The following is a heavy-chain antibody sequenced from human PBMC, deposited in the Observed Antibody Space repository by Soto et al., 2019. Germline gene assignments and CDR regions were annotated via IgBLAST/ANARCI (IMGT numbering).Heavy chain of an antibody. CDR1: GFTFSSYA. CDR3: AKGDLYSSGYYYYGDAFDI. J-gene: IGHJ3*02. V-gene: IGHV3-23*01. CDR2: ISGSGGST. Sequence: GGSLRLSCAASGFTFSSYAMSWVRQAPGKGLEWVSAISGSGGSTYYADSVKGRFTISRDNSKNTLYLQMNSLRAEDTAVYYCAKGDLYSSGYYYYGDAFDIWGQGTMVTVSS. D-gene: IGHD3-22*01.